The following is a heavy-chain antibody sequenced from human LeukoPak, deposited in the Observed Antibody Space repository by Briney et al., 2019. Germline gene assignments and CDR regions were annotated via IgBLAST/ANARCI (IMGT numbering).Heavy chain of an antibody. D-gene: IGHD1-7*01. V-gene: IGHV3-23*01. J-gene: IGHJ6*03. Sequence: GGSLRLSCAASGFTVSSNYMSWVRQAPGKGLEWVSAISGSGGSTYYADSVKGRFTISRDNSKNTLYLQMNSLRAEDTAVYYCAKGGYNWNYPLYYYYMDVWGKGTTVTVSS. CDR2: ISGSGGST. CDR3: AKGGYNWNYPLYYYYMDV. CDR1: GFTVSSNY.